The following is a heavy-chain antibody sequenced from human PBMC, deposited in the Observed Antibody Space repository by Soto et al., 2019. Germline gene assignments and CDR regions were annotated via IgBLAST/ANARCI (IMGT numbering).Heavy chain of an antibody. CDR1: GFSLSTSGVG. J-gene: IGHJ4*02. CDR2: IYWDDDK. V-gene: IGHV2-5*02. D-gene: IGHD2-2*01. CDR3: AHFITCCYDCFWFFDY. Sequence: QITLKESGPTLVKPTQTLTLTCTFSGFSLSTSGVGVGWIRQPPGKALEWLALIYWDDDKRYSPSLKSRLTITEDTSKKQVVLTMTNMDPVDTATYYCAHFITCCYDCFWFFDYWGQGTLVTVSS.